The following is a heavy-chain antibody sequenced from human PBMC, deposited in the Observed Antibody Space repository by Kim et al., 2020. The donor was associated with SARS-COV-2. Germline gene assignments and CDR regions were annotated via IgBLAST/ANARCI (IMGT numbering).Heavy chain of an antibody. CDR1: GGSISTSSYY. V-gene: IGHV4-39*01. CDR3: AHSSNTGWY. CDR2: VLYSGSS. J-gene: IGHJ2*01. Sequence: SETLSLTCAVSGGSISTSSYYWAWVRQSPGKGLEWIGSVLYSGSSYYTPSLRSRVTIAVDTSKSQFSLRLSSVTAADTAVYYCAHSSNTGWY. D-gene: IGHD5-18*01.